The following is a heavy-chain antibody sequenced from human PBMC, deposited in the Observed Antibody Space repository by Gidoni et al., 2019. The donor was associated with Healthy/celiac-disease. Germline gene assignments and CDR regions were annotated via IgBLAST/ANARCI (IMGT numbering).Heavy chain of an antibody. V-gene: IGHV3-21*01. CDR2: ISSSSSYI. Sequence: EVQLVESGGGLVKPGGSLRLSCAASGFTFSSYSMNWVRQAPGKGLEWVSSISSSSSYIYYADSVKGRFTISRDNAKNSLYLQMNSLRAEDTAVYYCAREQGGWADYYYYGMDVWGQGTTVTVSS. D-gene: IGHD6-19*01. CDR3: AREQGGWADYYYYGMDV. CDR1: GFTFSSYS. J-gene: IGHJ6*02.